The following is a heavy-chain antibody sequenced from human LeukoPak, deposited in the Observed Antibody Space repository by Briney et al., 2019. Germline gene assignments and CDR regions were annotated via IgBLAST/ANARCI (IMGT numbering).Heavy chain of an antibody. J-gene: IGHJ4*02. V-gene: IGHV4-39*01. D-gene: IGHD1-20*01. CDR1: GGSISSSSYS. Sequence: SETLSLTCTVSGGSISSSSYSWGWIRQPPGKGLEWIGSIYYSGSTYYNPSLKSRVTISVDTSKNQFSLKLSSVTAADTAVYYCARRRLDNWNDVFDYWGQGTLVTVSS. CDR2: IYYSGST. CDR3: ARRRLDNWNDVFDY.